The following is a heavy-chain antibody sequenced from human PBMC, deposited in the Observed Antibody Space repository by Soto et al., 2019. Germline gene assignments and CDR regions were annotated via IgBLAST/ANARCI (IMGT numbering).Heavy chain of an antibody. CDR2: IYYSGST. V-gene: IGHV4-39*01. CDR1: GGSISSSSYY. J-gene: IGHJ5*02. Sequence: SETLSLTCTVSGGSISSSSYYWGWIRQPPGKGLEWIGSIYYSGSTYYNPSLKSRVTISVDTSKNQFSLKLSSVTAADTAVYYCARHRPYSYGPPNWFDPWGQGTLVTVSS. D-gene: IGHD5-18*01. CDR3: ARHRPYSYGPPNWFDP.